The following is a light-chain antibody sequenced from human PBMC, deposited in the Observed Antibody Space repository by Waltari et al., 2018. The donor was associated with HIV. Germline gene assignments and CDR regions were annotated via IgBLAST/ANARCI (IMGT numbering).Light chain of an antibody. Sequence: SSELTQDPAVSVALGQTVRITCQGDSLRSYYASWYQQKPGQAPVLVIYGKNNRPSGIPDLFSGSRSGNTASLTITGAQAEDEADYYCNSRDSSGNHLRVFGGGTKLTVL. J-gene: IGLJ2*01. CDR2: GKN. CDR1: SLRSYY. CDR3: NSRDSSGNHLRV. V-gene: IGLV3-19*01.